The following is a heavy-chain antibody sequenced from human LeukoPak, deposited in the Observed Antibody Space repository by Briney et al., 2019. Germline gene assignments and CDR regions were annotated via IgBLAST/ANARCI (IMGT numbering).Heavy chain of an antibody. Sequence: GGSLRLSCAASGFTFSSYGMHWVRQAPGKGLEWVAFIRYDGSNKYYADSVKGRFTISRDNSKNTLYLQMNSLRAEDTAVYYCAKDRVMPVRVVPAAMARRLDYWGQGTLVTVSS. CDR1: GFTFSSYG. J-gene: IGHJ4*02. V-gene: IGHV3-30*02. CDR2: IRYDGSNK. D-gene: IGHD2-2*01. CDR3: AKDRVMPVRVVPAAMARRLDY.